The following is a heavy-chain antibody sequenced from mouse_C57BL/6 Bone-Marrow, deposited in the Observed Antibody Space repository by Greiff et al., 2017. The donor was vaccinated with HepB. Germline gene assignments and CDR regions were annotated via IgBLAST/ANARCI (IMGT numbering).Heavy chain of an antibody. V-gene: IGHV3-6*01. J-gene: IGHJ2*01. CDR1: GYSITSGYY. CDR2: ISYDGSN. Sequence: EVHLVESGPGLVKPSQSLSLTCSVTGYSITSGYYWNWIRQFPGNKLEWMGYISYDGSNNYNPSLKNRISITRDTSKNQFFLKLNSVTTEDTATYYCARGGYDDYGGQGTTLTVSS. CDR3: ARGGYDDY. D-gene: IGHD2-2*01.